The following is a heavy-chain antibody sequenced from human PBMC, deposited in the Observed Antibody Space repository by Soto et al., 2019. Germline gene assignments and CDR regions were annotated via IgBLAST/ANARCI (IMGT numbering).Heavy chain of an antibody. J-gene: IGHJ4*02. D-gene: IGHD6-6*01. CDR2: ISGSSSPI. CDR3: ANRGIAARRRYFDY. CDR1: GFIFSDYS. V-gene: IGHV3-48*01. Sequence: EVQLVESGGDLVQPGGSLRLSCAASGFIFSDYSLNWVRQAPGKGLEWLSYISGSSSPIYYADSVRGRFTISRDNAKNTLYLQMNSLRAEDTAVYYCANRGIAARRRYFDYWGQGTLVTVSS.